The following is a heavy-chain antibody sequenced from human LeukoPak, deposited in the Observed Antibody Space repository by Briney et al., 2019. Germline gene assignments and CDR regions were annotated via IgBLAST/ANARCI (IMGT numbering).Heavy chain of an antibody. Sequence: PSETLSLTCTVSGGSISSSSYYWGWIRQPPGKGLEWIGSIYYSGSTYYNPSLKSRVTISVDTAKNQFSLKLSSVTAADTAVYYCARTQPHEPLNKLLWFGIGRFYFDYWGPGTLVTVSS. D-gene: IGHD3-10*01. CDR3: ARTQPHEPLNKLLWFGIGRFYFDY. V-gene: IGHV4-39*07. J-gene: IGHJ4*02. CDR1: GGSISSSSYY. CDR2: IYYSGST.